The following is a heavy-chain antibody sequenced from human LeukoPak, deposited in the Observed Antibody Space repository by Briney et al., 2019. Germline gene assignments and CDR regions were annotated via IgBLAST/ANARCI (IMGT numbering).Heavy chain of an antibody. D-gene: IGHD2-8*01. CDR2: IGISGVST. Sequence: GGSLRLSCAASGFTFSTYCMSWVRQAPGKGLEWVSGIGISGVSTYYADSVKGRFTISRDNSKNTLYLQMNSLRAEDTAVYYCARGPERTGVGTRYYYDMDVWGQGTTVTVSS. CDR1: GFTFSTYC. CDR3: ARGPERTGVGTRYYYDMDV. J-gene: IGHJ6*02. V-gene: IGHV3-23*01.